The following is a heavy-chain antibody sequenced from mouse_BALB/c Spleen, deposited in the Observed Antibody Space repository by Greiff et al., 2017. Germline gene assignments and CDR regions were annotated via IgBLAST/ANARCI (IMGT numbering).Heavy chain of an antibody. J-gene: IGHJ3*01. CDR2: ISYSGST. CDR3: ARHSPYDYDRTLFAY. V-gene: IGHV3-2*02. D-gene: IGHD2-4*01. CDR1: GYSIASDYA. Sequence: EVQLVESGPGLVKPSQSLSLTCTVTGYSIASDYAWNWIRQFPGNKLEWMGYISYSGSTSYNPSLKSRISITRDTSKNQFFLQLNSVTTEDTATYYCARHSPYDYDRTLFAYWGQGTLVTVSA.